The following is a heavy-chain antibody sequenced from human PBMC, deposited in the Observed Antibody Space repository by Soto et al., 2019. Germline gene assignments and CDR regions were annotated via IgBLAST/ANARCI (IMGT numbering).Heavy chain of an antibody. J-gene: IGHJ4*02. V-gene: IGHV1-8*01. CDR1: GYTFTSYD. Sequence: ASVKVSCKASGYTFTSYDINWVRQATGQGLEWMGWMNPNSGSTSYAQKFQGRVTMTRDTSTSTVYMELSSLRSEDTAVYYCARSRDIVLVPAAAFDYWGQGTLVTVSS. CDR3: ARSRDIVLVPAAAFDY. CDR2: MNPNSGST. D-gene: IGHD2-2*01.